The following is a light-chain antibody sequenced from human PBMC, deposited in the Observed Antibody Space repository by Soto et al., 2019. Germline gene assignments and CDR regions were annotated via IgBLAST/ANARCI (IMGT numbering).Light chain of an antibody. CDR3: QQYNSYPFT. V-gene: IGKV1-5*03. J-gene: IGKJ3*01. CDR1: QSMTSW. Sequence: DIQMTQSPSTLSASVGDRVTITCRASQSMTSWLAWYQQKPGKAPKLLIYKASSLESGVPSRFSVSGSGTEFTLTISSLQPDDFATYYCQQYNSYPFTFGPGTKGDIK. CDR2: KAS.